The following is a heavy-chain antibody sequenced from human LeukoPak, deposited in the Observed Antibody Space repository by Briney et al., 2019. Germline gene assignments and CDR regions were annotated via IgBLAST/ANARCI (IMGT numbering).Heavy chain of an antibody. D-gene: IGHD1-1*01. V-gene: IGHV3-30*04. Sequence: GGSLRLSCAASGFTLSSYAMHWVCQAPGKGLEWLAVISYDGSDKHYVDSVKGRFTISRDNSKNTLYVQVNSLRPEDTAVYYCARDDGIWGQGTLVTVTS. CDR2: ISYDGSDK. J-gene: IGHJ4*02. CDR1: GFTLSSYA. CDR3: ARDDGI.